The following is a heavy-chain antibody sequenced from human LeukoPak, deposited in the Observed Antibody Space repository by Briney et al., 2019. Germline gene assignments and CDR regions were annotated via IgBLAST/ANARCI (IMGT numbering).Heavy chain of an antibody. CDR1: GGSISSGGYS. D-gene: IGHD2-2*01. V-gene: IGHV4-30-2*01. CDR3: ARASGTAPTSFDY. J-gene: IGHJ4*02. CDR2: IYHSGST. Sequence: SETLSLTCAVSGGSISSGGYSWSWIRQPPGKGLEWIGYIYHSGSTYYNPSLKSRVTISVDRSKNQFSLKLSSVTAADTAVYYCARASGTAPTSFDYWGQGTLVTVSS.